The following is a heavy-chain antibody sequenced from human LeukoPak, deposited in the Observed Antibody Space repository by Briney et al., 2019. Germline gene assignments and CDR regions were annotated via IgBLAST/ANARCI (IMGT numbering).Heavy chain of an antibody. J-gene: IGHJ4*02. V-gene: IGHV4-34*01. CDR1: GGSFSGYY. CDR3: ARGSDYYDSSGPGDY. D-gene: IGHD3-22*01. Sequence: SETLSLTCAVYGGSFSGYYWSWIRQPPGKGLEWIGEINHSGSTNYNPSLKSRVTISVDTSKNQFSLKLSSVTAADTAVYYCARGSDYYDSSGPGDYWGQGTLVTVSS. CDR2: INHSGST.